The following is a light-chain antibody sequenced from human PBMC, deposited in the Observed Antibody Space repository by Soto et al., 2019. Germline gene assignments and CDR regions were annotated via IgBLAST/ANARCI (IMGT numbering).Light chain of an antibody. V-gene: IGKV1-39*01. J-gene: IGKJ2*01. CDR1: QSISSY. Sequence: DIQMTQSPSSLSASVGDRVTITCRASQSISSYLNWYQQKPWKAPKLLIYAPSSLQSGVPSRFSGSGSGTDFTLTIISLQPEDFATYYCQQSYSTPYTFGQGTKLEIK. CDR2: APS. CDR3: QQSYSTPYT.